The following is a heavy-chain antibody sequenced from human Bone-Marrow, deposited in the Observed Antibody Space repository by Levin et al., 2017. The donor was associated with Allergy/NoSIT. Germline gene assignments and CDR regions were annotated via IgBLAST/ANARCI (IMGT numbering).Heavy chain of an antibody. CDR2: IYPDDSNI. D-gene: IGHD3-22*01. J-gene: IGHJ4*02. CDR3: ARHGGGGYFDTSGYYYDY. CDR1: GYSFISYW. Sequence: GESLKISCKGSGYSFISYWIGWVRQMPGKGLEWVGIIYPDDSNIRYSQSFQGQVTISADKSINTAYLQWSSLKASDNAMYYCARHGGGGYFDTSGYYYDYWGQGTLVTVSS. V-gene: IGHV5-51*01.